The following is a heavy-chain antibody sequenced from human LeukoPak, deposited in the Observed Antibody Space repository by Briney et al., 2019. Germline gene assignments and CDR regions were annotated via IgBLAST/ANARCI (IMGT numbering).Heavy chain of an antibody. Sequence: SETLSLTCTVSGYSISSGYYWGWIRQPPGKGLEWIGSIYNSGITYYNPSLKSRVTISVDTSKNQFSLKLSSVTAADTAVYYCARDLSGGTWSGFSTYYYYYMDVWGKGTTVTVSS. D-gene: IGHD3-3*01. CDR2: IYNSGIT. J-gene: IGHJ6*03. CDR1: GYSISSGYY. V-gene: IGHV4-38-2*02. CDR3: ARDLSGGTWSGFSTYYYYYMDV.